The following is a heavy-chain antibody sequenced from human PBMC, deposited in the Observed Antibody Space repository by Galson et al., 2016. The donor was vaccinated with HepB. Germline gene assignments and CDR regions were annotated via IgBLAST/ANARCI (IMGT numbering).Heavy chain of an antibody. D-gene: IGHD6-19*01. CDR1: GFTFSRFW. CDR2: IKEDGSKI. V-gene: IGHV3-7*03. J-gene: IGHJ1*01. Sequence: SLRLSCAASGFTFSRFWMNWVRQAPGKGLEWVASIKEDGSKIFYVDSVKGRFTMSRDNVEESVSLQVNSLRAEDTAVYYCAKYGDEAGWNFHHWGQGTLVTVSS. CDR3: AKYGDEAGWNFHH.